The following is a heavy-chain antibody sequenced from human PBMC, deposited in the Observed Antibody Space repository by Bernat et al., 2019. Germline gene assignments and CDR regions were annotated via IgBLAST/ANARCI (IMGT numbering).Heavy chain of an antibody. CDR1: GGSISSSSYY. V-gene: IGHV4-39*01. CDR3: ARRRYTWNARLRMTFDP. J-gene: IGHJ5*02. D-gene: IGHD1-1*01. Sequence: QLQLQESGPGLVKPSETLSLTCTVSGGSISSSSYYWGWIRQPPGKGLEWIGSIYYSGSTYYHPSLKSRVTISVDTSKTQFSLNLSSVTAADTAVYSCARRRYTWNARLRMTFDPWGQGTLVTVSS. CDR2: IYYSGST.